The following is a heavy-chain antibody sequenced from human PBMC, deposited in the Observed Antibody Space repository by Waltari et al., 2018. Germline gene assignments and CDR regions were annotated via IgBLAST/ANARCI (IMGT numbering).Heavy chain of an antibody. J-gene: IGHJ4*02. CDR1: GFTFSSYA. D-gene: IGHD6-19*01. V-gene: IGHV3-23*01. CDR2: ISGSGGRT. CDR3: AKDSGSGWSSAY. Sequence: EVQLLESGGGLVQPGGSLRLSCAASGFTFSSYAMSWVRQAPGKGLEWVSAISGSGGRTYYADSVKGRFTISRDNSKNTLYLQMNSLRAEDTAVYYCAKDSGSGWSSAYWGQGTLVTVSS.